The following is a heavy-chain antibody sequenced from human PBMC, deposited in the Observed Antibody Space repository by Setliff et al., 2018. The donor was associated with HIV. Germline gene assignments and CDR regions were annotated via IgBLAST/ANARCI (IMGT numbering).Heavy chain of an antibody. CDR1: GYTFTSYG. V-gene: IGHV1-18*01. Sequence: ASVKVSCKASGYTFTSYGISWVRQAPGQGLEWMGWISAYNGNTNYAQKLQGRVTMTTDTSTSTAYMELRSLRSDDTAVYYCARGLYYYDSSGYYLPAAFDIWGQVTMVTVSS. CDR3: ARGLYYYDSSGYYLPAAFDI. D-gene: IGHD3-22*01. CDR2: ISAYNGNT. J-gene: IGHJ3*02.